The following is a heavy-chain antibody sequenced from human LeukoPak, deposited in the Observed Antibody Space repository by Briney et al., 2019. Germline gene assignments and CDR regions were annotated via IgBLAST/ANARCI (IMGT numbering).Heavy chain of an antibody. V-gene: IGHV3-30-3*01. Sequence: XXLWVRQXXXXGXXWXXVXSYDGSRKNFAGSGKGRFTISRENSKNTLYMQMNSLRVEDTAVYYCARPSHPKTNGWYYFFGMDVWGQGTTVTVSS. CDR3: ARPSHPKTNGWYYFFGMDV. CDR1: X. D-gene: IGHD6-19*01. J-gene: IGHJ6*02. CDR2: XSYDGSRK.